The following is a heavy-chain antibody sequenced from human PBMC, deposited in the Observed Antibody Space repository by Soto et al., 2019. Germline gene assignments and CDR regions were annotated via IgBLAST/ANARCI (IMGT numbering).Heavy chain of an antibody. CDR1: CFTFTRYS. CDR2: ISSTTNYI. J-gene: IGHJ4*02. V-gene: IGHV3-21*01. CDR3: ARESEDLTSNFDY. Sequence: VGSLRLSCAASCFTFTRYSMNWVRQAPGKGLEWVSSISSTTNYIYYADSMKGRFTVSRDNAKNSVYLEMNSLSAEDTAVYYCARESEDLTSNFDYWGQGTLVTVSS.